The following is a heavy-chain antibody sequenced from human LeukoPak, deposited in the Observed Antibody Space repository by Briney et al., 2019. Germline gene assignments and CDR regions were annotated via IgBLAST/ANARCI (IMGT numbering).Heavy chain of an antibody. CDR3: AKEEHYASGSYSCFDY. J-gene: IGHJ4*02. CDR1: GFTLSSYA. V-gene: IGHV3-23*01. CDR2: ISDSGGRT. D-gene: IGHD3-10*01. Sequence: PGGSLRLSCAASGFTLSSYAMSWVRQAPGKGLEWVSAISDSGGRTYYADSVKGRFTISRDNSKNTVYLQMNSLRAEDTAVYYCAKEEHYASGSYSCFDYWGQGTLVTVSS.